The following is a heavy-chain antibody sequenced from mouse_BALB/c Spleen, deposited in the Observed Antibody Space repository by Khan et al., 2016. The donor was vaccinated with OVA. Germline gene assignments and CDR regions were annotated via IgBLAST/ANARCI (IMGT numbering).Heavy chain of an antibody. J-gene: IGHJ3*01. D-gene: IGHD1-1*01. CDR2: ISTGGHYT. CDR1: GFTFSTYG. CDR3: ARLAYCDDSEGFAY. V-gene: IGHV5-6*01. Sequence: DVQLVESGGDLVEPGGSLKLSCAASGFTFSTYGMSWVRQTPDKRLEWVATISTGGHYTYYPDSVRGRFTISRDNAKNTLYLQMTSLKSEDTAMVYCARLAYCDDSEGFAYWGQGTLVTVSA.